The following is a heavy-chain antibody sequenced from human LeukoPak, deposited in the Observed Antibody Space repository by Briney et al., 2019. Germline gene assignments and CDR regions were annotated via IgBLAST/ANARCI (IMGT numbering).Heavy chain of an antibody. CDR1: GGSISSTIYY. CDR3: AREPRGDSSSWYYYYYYMDV. CDR2: IYYSGST. V-gene: IGHV4-39*07. J-gene: IGHJ6*03. D-gene: IGHD6-13*01. Sequence: SETLSLTCTVSGGSISSTIYYWGWIRQPPGKGLECIGSIYYSGSTYYNPSLKSRVTISVDTSKNQFSLKLSSMTAADTAVYYCAREPRGDSSSWYYYYYYMDVWGKGTTVTVSS.